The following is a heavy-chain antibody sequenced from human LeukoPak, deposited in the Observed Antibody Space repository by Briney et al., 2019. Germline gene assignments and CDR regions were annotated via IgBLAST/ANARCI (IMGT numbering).Heavy chain of an antibody. J-gene: IGHJ4*02. D-gene: IGHD4-23*01. Sequence: PSETLSLTCAVYGGSFSGYYWSWIRQPPGKGLEWIGEINHSGSTNYNPSLKSRVTISVDTSKNQFSLKLSSVTAADTAVYYCARGPGDGGNSVYFDYWGQGTLVTVSS. CDR1: GGSFSGYY. CDR2: INHSGST. V-gene: IGHV4-34*01. CDR3: ARGPGDGGNSVYFDY.